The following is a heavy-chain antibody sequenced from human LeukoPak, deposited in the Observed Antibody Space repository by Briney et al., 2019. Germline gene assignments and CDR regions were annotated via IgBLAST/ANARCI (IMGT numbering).Heavy chain of an antibody. D-gene: IGHD2/OR15-2a*01. CDR1: GYSFTNYW. J-gene: IGHJ4*02. CDR2: IYPDDSDT. Sequence: GESLKISCKGSGYSFTNYWIGWVRQMPGKGLEWMGIIYPDDSDTRYSPSFQGQVIISADKSISTAYLQWSSLKASDTAMYYCARRNSQIGDYWGQGTLVTVSS. CDR3: ARRNSQIGDY. V-gene: IGHV5-51*01.